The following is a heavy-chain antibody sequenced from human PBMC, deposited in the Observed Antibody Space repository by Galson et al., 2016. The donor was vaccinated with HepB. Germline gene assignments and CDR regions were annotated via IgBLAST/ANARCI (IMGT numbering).Heavy chain of an antibody. V-gene: IGHV1-69*13. J-gene: IGHJ4*02. CDR3: ARDGTDCSGGSCYSD. CDR1: GGTFSSYA. Sequence: SVKVSCKASGGTFSSYAIGWVRQAPGQGLEWMGGIIPIFGAANYAQKFQGRVTITADESTSTAYMELSSPRSEDTAVYYCARDGTDCSGGSCYSDWGQGTLVTVSS. CDR2: IIPIFGAA. D-gene: IGHD2-15*01.